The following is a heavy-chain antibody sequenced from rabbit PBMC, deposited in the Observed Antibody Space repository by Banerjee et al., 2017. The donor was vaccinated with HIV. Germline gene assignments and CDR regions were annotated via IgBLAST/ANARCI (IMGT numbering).Heavy chain of an antibody. J-gene: IGHJ4*01. CDR3: GRDRDGDAGYGSLAL. CDR1: GLSFSSSYY. V-gene: IGHV1S43*01. CDR2: IYSSNGDK. D-gene: IGHD6-1*01. Sequence: QEQLEESGGDLVQPEGSLTLTCTASGLSFSSSYYMCWVRQAPGKGLELIACIYSSNGDKWYASWVNGRFTISRSTSLNTVDLKMTSLTVADTATYFCGRDRDGDAGYGSLALWGPGTLVTVS.